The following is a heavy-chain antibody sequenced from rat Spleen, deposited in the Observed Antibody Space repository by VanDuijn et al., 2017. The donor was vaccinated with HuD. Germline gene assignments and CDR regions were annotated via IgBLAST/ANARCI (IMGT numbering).Heavy chain of an antibody. Sequence: EVQLVESGGGLVQPGRSLKLSCVASGFTITNYWMTWIRQAPGKGLEWVASITNTGGSTYYPDSMKGRFTISRDTAKSTLYLQMNSLRSEDTATYYCTSGGSWFAYWGQGTLVTVSS. CDR3: TSGGSWFAY. V-gene: IGHV5-31*01. J-gene: IGHJ3*01. CDR1: GFTITNYW. CDR2: ITNTGGST. D-gene: IGHD4-3*01.